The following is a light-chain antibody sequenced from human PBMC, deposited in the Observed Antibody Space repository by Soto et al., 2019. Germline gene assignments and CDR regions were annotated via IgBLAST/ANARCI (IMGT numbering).Light chain of an antibody. CDR3: QQYKSYSLT. Sequence: DIQMTQSPSTLSGSVGDRVTITCRASQTISSWLAWYQQKPGKAPKXLIYKASTLKSGVPSRFSGSGSGTELTITISSLQPDDCETYYCQQYKSYSLTFGGGTKVDNK. J-gene: IGKJ4*01. CDR2: KAS. CDR1: QTISSW. V-gene: IGKV1-5*03.